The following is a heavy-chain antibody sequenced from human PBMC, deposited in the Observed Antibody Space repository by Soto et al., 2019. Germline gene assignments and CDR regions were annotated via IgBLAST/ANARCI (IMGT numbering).Heavy chain of an antibody. V-gene: IGHV1-69*06. Sequence: QVQLEQSGAEVKKPGSSVKISCKASGGTLSDHGVSWLRQAPGQGLEWVGGTIPVFNTANYAPKFQGRVTIAADKSTNIASMELGSLRSADTAFYYCARGVYGSGNYYTGPSAFDIWGQGTLVIVSS. CDR3: ARGVYGSGNYYTGPSAFDI. CDR1: GGTLSDHG. J-gene: IGHJ3*02. CDR2: TIPVFNTA. D-gene: IGHD3-10*01.